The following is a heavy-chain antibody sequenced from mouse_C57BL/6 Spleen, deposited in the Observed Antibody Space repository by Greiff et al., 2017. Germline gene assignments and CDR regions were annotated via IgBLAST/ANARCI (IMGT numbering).Heavy chain of an antibody. CDR3: ARGKVTTHY. D-gene: IGHD2-2*01. V-gene: IGHV1-59*01. Sequence: QVQLQQPGAELVRPGTSVKLSCKASGYTFTSYWMHWVKQRPGQGLEWIGVIDPSDSYTNYNQKFKGKATLTVDTSSSTAYMQLSSLTSEDSAVYYCARGKVTTHYWGQGTTLTVSS. CDR2: IDPSDSYT. CDR1: GYTFTSYW. J-gene: IGHJ2*01.